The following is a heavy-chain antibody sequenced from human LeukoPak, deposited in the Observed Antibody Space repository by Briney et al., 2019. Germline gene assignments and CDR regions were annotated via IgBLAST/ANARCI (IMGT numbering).Heavy chain of an antibody. D-gene: IGHD3-10*01. CDR3: AKAFRGVIIDFDY. J-gene: IGHJ4*02. V-gene: IGHV3-23*01. CDR1: GFTFSSYA. Sequence: GGSLRLSCAASGFTFSSYAMSWVRQAPGKGLEWVSAISGSGDSTYYAVSVKGRFTISRDISKNTLYLQMNSLRAEDTAVYYCAKAFRGVIIDFDYWGQGTLVTVSS. CDR2: ISGSGDST.